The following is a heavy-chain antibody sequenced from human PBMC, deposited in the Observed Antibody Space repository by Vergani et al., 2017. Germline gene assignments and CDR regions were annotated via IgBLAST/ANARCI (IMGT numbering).Heavy chain of an antibody. D-gene: IGHD1-1*01. V-gene: IGHV3-30*02. J-gene: IGHJ3*02. CDR3: VRVKGSNWNDHLYDI. CDR1: GFTFSTYA. CDR2: IRYDGSNK. Sequence: QVQLVESGGGVVQPGGSLRLSCAASGFTFSTYAMHWVRQAPGKGLEWVAFIRYDGSNKYYADSVKGRFTISRDNSKNTLYLQMNSLQTEDTALYYCVRVKGSNWNDHLYDIWGQGTLVTVSS.